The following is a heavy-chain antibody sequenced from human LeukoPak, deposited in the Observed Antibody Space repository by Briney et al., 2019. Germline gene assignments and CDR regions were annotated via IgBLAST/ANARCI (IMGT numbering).Heavy chain of an antibody. CDR1: GGSISSYY. V-gene: IGHV4-59*08. CDR3: ARHSGGGTTDI. J-gene: IGHJ3*02. D-gene: IGHD1-1*01. CDR2: IYYSGST. Sequence: SETLSLTCTVPGGSISSYYWSWIRQPPGKGLEWIGYIYYSGSTNSNPSLKSRVTISVDTSKNQFSLKLSSVTAADTAVYYCARHSGGGTTDIWGQGTMVTVSS.